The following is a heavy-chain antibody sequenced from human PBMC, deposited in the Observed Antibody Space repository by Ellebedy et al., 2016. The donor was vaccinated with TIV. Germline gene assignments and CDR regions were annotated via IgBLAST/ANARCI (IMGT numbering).Heavy chain of an antibody. Sequence: MPSETLSLTCTVSGDSISSSSFFWGWIRQPPGKGLEWIGSIYYSGSTYYSPSLKSRVTISVDTSKNQFSLNLSSVTAADTAVYYCARALRGGRYGDYFDYWGQGTLVTVSS. CDR2: IYYSGST. D-gene: IGHD3-3*01. V-gene: IGHV4-39*07. CDR3: ARALRGGRYGDYFDY. J-gene: IGHJ4*02. CDR1: GDSISSSSFF.